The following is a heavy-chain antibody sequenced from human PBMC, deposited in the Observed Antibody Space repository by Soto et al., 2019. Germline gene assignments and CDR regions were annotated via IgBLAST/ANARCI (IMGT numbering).Heavy chain of an antibody. CDR3: AKRSSSSTFDY. Sequence: PGGSLRLSCAACGSTFSSYAMSWVRQAPGKGLEWVSAISGSGVSTYYADSVKGRFTISRDNSKNKLYLQMNSLRAEDPAVYYCAKRSSSSTFDYWGQGTLVTVSS. J-gene: IGHJ4*02. CDR2: ISGSGVST. V-gene: IGHV3-23*01. CDR1: GSTFSSYA. D-gene: IGHD6-6*01.